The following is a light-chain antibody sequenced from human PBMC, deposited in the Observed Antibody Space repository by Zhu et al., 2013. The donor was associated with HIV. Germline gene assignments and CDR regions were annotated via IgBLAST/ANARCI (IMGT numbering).Light chain of an antibody. V-gene: IGLV1-51*01. J-gene: IGLJ3*02. Sequence: QSVLTQPPSVSAAPGQKVTISCSGNRSNIGNNYVSWYHHVPGTAPKLLIYDNNKRLSGIPDRFSASKSGTSATLHITGLQTGDEADYFCATWDDTLRAGVFGGGTELTVL. CDR2: DNN. CDR1: RSNIGNNY. CDR3: ATWDDTLRAGV.